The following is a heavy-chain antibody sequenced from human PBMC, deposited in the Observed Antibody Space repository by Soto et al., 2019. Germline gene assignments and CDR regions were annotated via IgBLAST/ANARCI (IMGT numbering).Heavy chain of an antibody. CDR1: GFTFSSYA. J-gene: IGHJ4*02. CDR3: ARFSLRFLEWPEEGGFDY. V-gene: IGHV3-30-3*01. Sequence: LRLSFAASGFTFSSYAMHWVRQAPGKGLEWVAVISYDGSNKYYADSVKGRFTISRDNSKNTLYLQMNSLRAEDTAVYYCARFSLRFLEWPEEGGFDYWGQGTLVTVSS. CDR2: ISYDGSNK. D-gene: IGHD3-3*01.